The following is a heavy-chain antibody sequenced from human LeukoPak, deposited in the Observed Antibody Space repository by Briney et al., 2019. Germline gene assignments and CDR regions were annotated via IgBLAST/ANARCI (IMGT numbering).Heavy chain of an antibody. D-gene: IGHD2-2*01. CDR1: GYSFTNYW. CDR2: IYPDDSDT. CDR3: ARGPYCSTASCLSPYYYYYMDV. J-gene: IGHJ6*03. V-gene: IGHV5-51*01. Sequence: GESLKISCKGSGYSFTNYWIGWVRQMPGKGLEWMGIIYPDDSDTRYSPSFQGQVTVSADKSISTAYLQWSSLKALDTAMYYCARGPYCSTASCLSPYYYYYMDVWGKGTTVTVSS.